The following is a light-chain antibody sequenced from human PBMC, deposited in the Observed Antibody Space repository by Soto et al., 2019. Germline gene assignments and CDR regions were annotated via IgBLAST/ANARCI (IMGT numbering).Light chain of an antibody. Sequence: QSALTQPASVSGSLGQSITISCTGTSSDIGGYNYVSWYQQHPGKAPKFMIYEVSNRPAGVSDRFSGSKSGNTASLTISGLQAEDEADYYCSSYTSSSTLVFVWGTNVTVL. CDR1: SSDIGGYNY. J-gene: IGLJ3*02. V-gene: IGLV2-14*01. CDR2: EVS. CDR3: SSYTSSSTLV.